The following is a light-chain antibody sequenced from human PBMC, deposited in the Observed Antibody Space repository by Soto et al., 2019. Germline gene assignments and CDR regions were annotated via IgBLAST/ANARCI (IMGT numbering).Light chain of an antibody. CDR3: HSYAGSDNLV. CDR2: EVI. Sequence: QSALTQPPSASGSPEHPATISSPGTTSAFGTYRYVSWYQQHPGKAPKLIIYEVIKRPSGVPDRFSGSKSGNTASLTVSGLQAEDEADYYCHSYAGSDNLVFGGGTKLTVL. V-gene: IGLV2-8*01. J-gene: IGLJ3*02. CDR1: TSAFGTYRY.